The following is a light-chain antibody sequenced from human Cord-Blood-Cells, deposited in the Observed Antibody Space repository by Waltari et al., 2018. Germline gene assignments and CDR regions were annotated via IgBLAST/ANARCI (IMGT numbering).Light chain of an antibody. Sequence: QSALTQPSSVSGSPGQSITISCTGTSSDVGGYNYVSWYQQHPGKAAKLMIYDVSNGPSGVSNRFSGSKSGNTASLTISGLQAEDEADYYCSSYTSSSTLLFGGGTKLTVL. J-gene: IGLJ2*01. V-gene: IGLV2-14*01. CDR1: SSDVGGYNY. CDR2: DVS. CDR3: SSYTSSSTLL.